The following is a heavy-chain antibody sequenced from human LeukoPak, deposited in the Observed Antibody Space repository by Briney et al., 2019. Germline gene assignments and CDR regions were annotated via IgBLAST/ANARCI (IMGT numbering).Heavy chain of an antibody. CDR2: INSDGSST. CDR3: ARDLDIVVVVAATPVV. CDR1: GFTFGSYW. V-gene: IGHV3-74*01. J-gene: IGHJ4*02. Sequence: GGSLRLSCAASGFTFGSYWMHWVRQAPGKGLVWVSRINSDGSSTSYADSVKGRFTISRDNAKNTLYLQMNSLRAEDTAVYYCARDLDIVVVVAATPVVWGQGTLVTVSS. D-gene: IGHD2-15*01.